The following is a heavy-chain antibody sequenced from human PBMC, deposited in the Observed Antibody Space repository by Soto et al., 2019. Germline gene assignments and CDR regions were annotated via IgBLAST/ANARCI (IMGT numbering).Heavy chain of an antibody. D-gene: IGHD7-27*01. V-gene: IGHV4-61*01. CDR1: GGSVSSGQYH. CDR3: ARVGWGGDF. J-gene: IGHJ4*02. Sequence: PPYTLSLTCTVSGGSVSSGQYHWGWFRQPPGKGLEWIGFMSYGGSSDYNPSLKSRATISIDTSNNQFSLKLNSVTAADTALYYCARVGWGGDFWGQGILGTVPS. CDR2: MSYGGSS.